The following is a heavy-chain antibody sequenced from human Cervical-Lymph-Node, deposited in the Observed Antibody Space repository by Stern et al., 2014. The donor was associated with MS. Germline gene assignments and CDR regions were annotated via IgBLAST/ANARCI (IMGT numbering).Heavy chain of an antibody. D-gene: IGHD4-17*01. CDR3: ARATVTSYCDY. J-gene: IGHJ4*02. CDR2: IYYSGST. CDR1: GASVSRGSYY. Sequence: VQLVESGPGLLKPSQPLSLTCTVSGASVSRGSYYWSWLRPHPEKGLEWIGYIYYSGSTFYNPSLKSRIIISVDTSKNQFSLKLNSVTAADTAVYYCARATVTSYCDYWGQGTLVTVSS. V-gene: IGHV4-31*03.